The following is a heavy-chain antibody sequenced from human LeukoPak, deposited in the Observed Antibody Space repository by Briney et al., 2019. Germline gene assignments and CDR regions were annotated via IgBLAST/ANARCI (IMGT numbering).Heavy chain of an antibody. CDR1: GGSISRYY. V-gene: IGHV4-59*01. CDR2: ISYTGST. J-gene: IGHJ5*02. D-gene: IGHD3-10*01. CDR3: AREEGYYGSGNYYNPRWFDP. Sequence: SETLSLTCTVSGGSISRYYWSWIRQPPGKGLEWIGYISYTGSTTYNSSLKSRVTISLDTSQNQFSLKLTSVTAADTAVYYCAREEGYYGSGNYYNPRWFDPWGQGTPVTVSS.